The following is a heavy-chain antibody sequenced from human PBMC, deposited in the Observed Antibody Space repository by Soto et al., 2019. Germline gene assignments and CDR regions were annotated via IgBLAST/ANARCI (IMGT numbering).Heavy chain of an antibody. CDR2: INTDGSTT. D-gene: IGHD3-9*01. V-gene: IGHV3-74*01. CDR1: GYTFRSYW. CDR3: VIDHTGYSDY. J-gene: IGHJ4*02. Sequence: GGSLRLSCAVSGYTFRSYWMHWVRQAPGKGLVWVSRINTDGSTTSYADSVKGRFTISRDNAKNTLYLQMNSVRAEDMAVYYRVIDHTGYSDYWGQGTLVTVSS.